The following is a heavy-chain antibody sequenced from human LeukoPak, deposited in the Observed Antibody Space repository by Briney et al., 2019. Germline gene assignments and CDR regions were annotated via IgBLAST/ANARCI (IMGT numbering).Heavy chain of an antibody. Sequence: ASVKLSCKSSGGTYSSYAFSWVRQPPGQGLEWMGWISAYNGNTNYAQKLQGRVTMTTDTSTSTAYMELRSLRSDDTAVYYCTRDRVRFPIDYWGQGTLVTVSS. D-gene: IGHD3-10*01. J-gene: IGHJ4*02. CDR3: TRDRVRFPIDY. CDR1: GGTYSSYA. CDR2: ISAYNGNT. V-gene: IGHV1-18*01.